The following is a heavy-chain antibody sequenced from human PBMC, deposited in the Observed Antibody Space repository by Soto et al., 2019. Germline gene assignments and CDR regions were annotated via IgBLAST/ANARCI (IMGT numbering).Heavy chain of an antibody. CDR2: INPRSGGT. CDR1: GYTFTDYF. CDR3: AKTYDGSGQPSHWFDP. V-gene: IGHV1-2*06. Sequence: EASVKVSCKASGYTFTDYFIHWVQQAPGQAPEWMGRINPRSGGTNYAQRFQGRVTMTRDTSITTAYLDLSRLTSDDTATYYCAKTYDGSGQPSHWFDPWGQGTPVTVSS. D-gene: IGHD3-22*01. J-gene: IGHJ5*02.